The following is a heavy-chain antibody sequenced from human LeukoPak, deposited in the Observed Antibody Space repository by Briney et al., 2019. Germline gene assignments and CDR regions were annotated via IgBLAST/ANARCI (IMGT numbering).Heavy chain of an antibody. V-gene: IGHV3-23*01. CDR1: GFTFSSYA. J-gene: IGHJ4*02. CDR2: IGGAGGDI. CDR3: AKYAPPTTALTRFFDD. Sequence: PGGSLRLSCAASGFTFSSYAMSWVRQTPGKGLEWVSVIGGAGGDIHYADSVKDRFSISRDNSKNTPYLQMNSLRAEDTAVYYCAKYAPPTTALTRFFDDWGQGTLVTVSS. D-gene: IGHD4-17*01.